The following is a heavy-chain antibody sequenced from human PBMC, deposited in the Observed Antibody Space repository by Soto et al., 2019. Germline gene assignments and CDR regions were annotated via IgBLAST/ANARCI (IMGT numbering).Heavy chain of an antibody. D-gene: IGHD3-10*01. CDR1: GYTFTSYA. J-gene: IGHJ6*02. V-gene: IGHV1-3*01. CDR3: ARAYYYGSGTPGGLDV. Sequence: QVQLVQSGAEVKKPGASVKVSCKASGYTFTSYAMHWVRQAPGQRLEWMGWINAGNGNTKSSQKFPGRVTITRDTSASTASMALSSLRSEDTAVYYCARAYYYGSGTPGGLDVWGQGTTVTVSS. CDR2: INAGNGNT.